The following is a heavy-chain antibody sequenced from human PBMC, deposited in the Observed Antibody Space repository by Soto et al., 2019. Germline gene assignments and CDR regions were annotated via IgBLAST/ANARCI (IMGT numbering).Heavy chain of an antibody. Sequence: PGGSLRLSCAASGFTFSSYGMHWVRQAPGKGLEWVAVIWYDGNNKYYADSVKGRFTISRDNSKNTLYLQMNSLRVEDTAVYYCARDLGDYVWGTYRSYALDVWGQGTTVTVSS. CDR3: ARDLGDYVWGTYRSYALDV. D-gene: IGHD3-16*02. CDR2: IWYDGNNK. J-gene: IGHJ6*02. V-gene: IGHV3-33*01. CDR1: GFTFSSYG.